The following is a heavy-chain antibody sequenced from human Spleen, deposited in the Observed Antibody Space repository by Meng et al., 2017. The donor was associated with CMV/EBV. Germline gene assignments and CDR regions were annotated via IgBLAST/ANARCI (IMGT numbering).Heavy chain of an antibody. Sequence: SETLSLTCTVSGASVSSDRYYWNWIRQPPGKGLEWIGSIYHSGSTYYNPSLKSRVTISVDTSKNQFSLKLSSVTAADTAVYYCARDDYGGNSGLADYWGQGTLVTVSS. CDR2: IYHSGST. D-gene: IGHD4-23*01. J-gene: IGHJ4*02. CDR1: GASVSSDRYY. V-gene: IGHV4-39*07. CDR3: ARDDYGGNSGLADY.